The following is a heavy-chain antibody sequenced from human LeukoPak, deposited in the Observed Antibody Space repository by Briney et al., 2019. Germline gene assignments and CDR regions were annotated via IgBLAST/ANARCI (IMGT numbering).Heavy chain of an antibody. CDR3: AKWGDYDVLTGYYDPDN. CDR2: IVGSGANT. CDR1: GFIFSNYA. D-gene: IGHD3-9*01. V-gene: IGHV3-23*01. J-gene: IGHJ4*02. Sequence: PGASLRLSCAASGFIFSNYAMSRARQAPGKGLEWVSAIVGSGANTYYADSVKGRFTISRDNPRNTLYLQMNSLRAEDTAVYYCAKWGDYDVLTGYYDPDNWGQGTLVTVSS.